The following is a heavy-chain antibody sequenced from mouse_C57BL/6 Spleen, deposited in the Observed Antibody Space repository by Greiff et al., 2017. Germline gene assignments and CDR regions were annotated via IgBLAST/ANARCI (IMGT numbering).Heavy chain of an antibody. CDR2: IYPGGGDT. CDR1: GYAFSSSW. CDR3: AGEDDGSLFDY. V-gene: IGHV1-82*01. D-gene: IGHD1-1*01. J-gene: IGHJ2*01. Sequence: VQLQQSGPELVKPGASVKISCKASGYAFSSSWMNWVQQRPGKGLEWIGRIYPGGGDTNYNGKFKGKATLTADKSSYTDYMQLSSLTSEDSAVYICAGEDDGSLFDYWGQGTTLTVSS.